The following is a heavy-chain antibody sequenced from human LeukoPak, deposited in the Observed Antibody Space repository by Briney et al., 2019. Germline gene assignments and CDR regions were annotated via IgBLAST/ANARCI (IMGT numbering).Heavy chain of an antibody. CDR1: GFTFSSYA. V-gene: IGHV3-30*04. D-gene: IGHD6-13*01. J-gene: IGHJ3*02. CDR2: ISYDGSNK. Sequence: HPGGSLRLSCAASGFTFSSYAMHWVRQAPGKGLEWVAVISYDGSNKYYADSVKGRFTISRDNSKNTLYLQMNSLRAEDTAVYYCAKDRGSWYSDAFDIWGQGTMVTVSS. CDR3: AKDRGSWYSDAFDI.